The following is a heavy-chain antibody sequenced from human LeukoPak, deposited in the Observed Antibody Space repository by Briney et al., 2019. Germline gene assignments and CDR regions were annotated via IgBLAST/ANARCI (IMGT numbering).Heavy chain of an antibody. Sequence: SETLSLTCAVSGASISSSHWWSWVRQAPGKGLEWIGYIYYSGSTYYNPSLKSRVTISVDTSKNQFSLKLSSVTAADTAVYYCARLVAYCAGDCLDYWGQGTLVTVAS. CDR1: GASISSSHW. D-gene: IGHD2-21*01. CDR2: IYYSGST. V-gene: IGHV4-4*02. CDR3: ARLVAYCAGDCLDY. J-gene: IGHJ4*02.